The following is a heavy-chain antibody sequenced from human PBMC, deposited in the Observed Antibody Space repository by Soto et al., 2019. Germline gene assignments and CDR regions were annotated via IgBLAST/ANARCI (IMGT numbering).Heavy chain of an antibody. CDR3: ARGGTSGSAVYNWFDH. J-gene: IGHJ5*02. Sequence: PSETLSLTCSVTGASVSSHSWSWIRQSPGKGLEWIGYIHYSGGTNYTPSLRSRVTISVETSKNQLSLNLTSLTAADTAVYYCARGGTSGSAVYNWFDHWGQGTLVTVSS. V-gene: IGHV4-59*02. CDR1: GASVSSHS. CDR2: IHYSGGT. D-gene: IGHD3-10*01.